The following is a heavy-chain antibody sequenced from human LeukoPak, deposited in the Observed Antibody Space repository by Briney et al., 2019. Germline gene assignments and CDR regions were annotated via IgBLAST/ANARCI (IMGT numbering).Heavy chain of an antibody. Sequence: GASVKVSCKASGYTFTSYGISWVRQAPGQGLEWMGWISAYNGNTNYAQKLQGRVTMTTDTSTSTAYMELRSLRSDDTAVYYCARDRYDYVWGSYRRQYNWFDPWGQGTLVTVSS. CDR2: ISAYNGNT. CDR3: ARDRYDYVWGSYRRQYNWFDP. D-gene: IGHD3-16*02. CDR1: GYTFTSYG. V-gene: IGHV1-18*01. J-gene: IGHJ5*02.